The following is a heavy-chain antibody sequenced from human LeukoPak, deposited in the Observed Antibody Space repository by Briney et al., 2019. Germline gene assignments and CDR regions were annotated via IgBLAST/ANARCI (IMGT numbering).Heavy chain of an antibody. CDR1: GFTFSTYA. CDR3: GRIPSPSASAYSGSYYVDH. Sequence: GGSLKLSCAASGFTFSTYAMGWVRQAPGKGLEWVSGISGSGTATYSAGSMKGRFTISRDNSKNTLFLQMSSLRAEDTATYYCGRIPSPSASAYSGSYYVDHWGQGTLVTVSS. V-gene: IGHV3-23*01. D-gene: IGHD1-26*01. J-gene: IGHJ4*02. CDR2: ISGSGTAT.